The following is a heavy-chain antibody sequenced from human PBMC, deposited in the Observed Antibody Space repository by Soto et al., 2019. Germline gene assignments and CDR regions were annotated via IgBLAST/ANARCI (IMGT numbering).Heavy chain of an antibody. D-gene: IGHD3-22*01. CDR2: IYYSGST. CDR1: GRSLSSYY. Sequence: PSETLSLTCTVSGRSLSSYYWRWIRQPPGKGLECIGYIYYSGSTNYNPSLKSRVTISVDTSKNQFSRKLSSVTAAATAVYYFARYFYYSSCYYWRYVYYWGQGTRFTVSS. J-gene: IGHJ4*02. V-gene: IGHV4-59*01. CDR3: ARYFYYSSCYYWRYVYY.